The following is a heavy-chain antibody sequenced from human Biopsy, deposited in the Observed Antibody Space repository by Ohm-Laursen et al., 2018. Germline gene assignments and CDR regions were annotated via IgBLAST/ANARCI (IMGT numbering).Heavy chain of an antibody. Sequence: SSVKVFCKGSGYAVNDYFLHWLRQARGQGPEWMGWVSPNSGGTNYAQKFQGRVTVTIDTSTSTVYLELRRLISDDTAVYYCARELGDFWGGRQFDFWGQGTLVTVSS. CDR2: VSPNSGGT. J-gene: IGHJ5*01. V-gene: IGHV1-2*02. CDR1: GYAVNDYF. D-gene: IGHD3-3*01. CDR3: ARELGDFWGGRQFDF.